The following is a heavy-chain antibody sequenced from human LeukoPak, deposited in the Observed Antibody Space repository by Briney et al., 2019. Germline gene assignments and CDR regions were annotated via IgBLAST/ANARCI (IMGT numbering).Heavy chain of an antibody. V-gene: IGHV4-39*01. D-gene: IGHD3-22*01. Sequence: SETLSLTCTVSGGSISSYYWGWIRQPPGKGLEWIGSIYYSGSTYYNPSLKSRVTISVDTSKNQFSLKLSSVTAADTAVYYCARLSYYYDSSGYHTTDAFDIWGQGTMVTVSS. CDR3: ARLSYYYDSSGYHTTDAFDI. CDR1: GGSISSYY. CDR2: IYYSGST. J-gene: IGHJ3*02.